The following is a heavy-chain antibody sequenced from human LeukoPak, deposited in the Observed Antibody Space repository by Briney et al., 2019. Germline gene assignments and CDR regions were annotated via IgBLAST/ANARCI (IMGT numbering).Heavy chain of an antibody. Sequence: SQTLSLTCTVSGGSINSYYWSWIRQPPGNLLEWIGYIYYSGSPTYNPSLKSRVPISVDTSKNQFSLRLSSVTAADTAVYYCARVTGYMTEDYFDYWGQGTLITVSS. J-gene: IGHJ4*02. CDR3: ARVTGYMTEDYFDY. V-gene: IGHV4-59*01. CDR1: GGSINSYY. D-gene: IGHD6-13*01. CDR2: IYYSGSP.